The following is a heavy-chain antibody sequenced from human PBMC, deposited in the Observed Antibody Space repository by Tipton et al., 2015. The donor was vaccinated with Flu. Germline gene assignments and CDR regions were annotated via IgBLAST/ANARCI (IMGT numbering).Heavy chain of an antibody. CDR2: IYYSGST. J-gene: IGHJ6*02. CDR1: GGSISSYY. V-gene: IGHV4-59*01. Sequence: TLSLTCTVSGGSISSYYWSWIRQPPGKGLEWIGYIYYSGSTNYNPSLKSRVTISVDTSKNQFSLKLSSVTAADTAVYYCARVRCSGGSWKTDYYYSYGMDVWGQGTTVTVSS. D-gene: IGHD2-15*01. CDR3: ARVRCSGGSWKTDYYYSYGMDV.